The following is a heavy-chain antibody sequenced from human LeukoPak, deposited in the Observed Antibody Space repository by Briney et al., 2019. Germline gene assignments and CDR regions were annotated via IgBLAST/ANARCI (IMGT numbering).Heavy chain of an antibody. D-gene: IGHD3-22*01. CDR1: GFTFTNYG. Sequence: GGSLRLSCAASGFTFTNYGMHWVRQAPGKGLEWVAVIWYDGSDKYYADSVQGRFTISRDNSKNTLYLQMNSLRAEDTAVYYCARHEGARGSSGYYYDPPEYFQHWGQGTLVTVSS. CDR2: IWYDGSDK. J-gene: IGHJ1*01. V-gene: IGHV3-33*01. CDR3: ARHEGARGSSGYYYDPPEYFQH.